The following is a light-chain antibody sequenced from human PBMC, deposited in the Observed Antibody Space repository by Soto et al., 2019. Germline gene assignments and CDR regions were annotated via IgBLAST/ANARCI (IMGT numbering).Light chain of an antibody. CDR1: QSVSSNY. Sequence: EIVLTQSPGTLSLSPGERATLSCRASQSVSSNYLAWYQQKPGLAPRLLIYGASSRATGIPDRFSGSGSGTDFPLTISRLEPEDFAVYYCQQYGSSPRYTFGQGTKLEIK. V-gene: IGKV3-20*01. CDR2: GAS. CDR3: QQYGSSPRYT. J-gene: IGKJ2*01.